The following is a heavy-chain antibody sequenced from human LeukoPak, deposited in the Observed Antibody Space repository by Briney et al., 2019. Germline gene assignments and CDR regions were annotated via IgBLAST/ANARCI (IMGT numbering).Heavy chain of an antibody. CDR2: INPSVGST. V-gene: IGHV1-46*01. CDR3: ARSNWNYYDSFDF. J-gene: IGHJ4*02. CDR1: GYTFTSYY. Sequence: ASVKVSCKASGYTFTSYYMQWVRQAPGQGLEWMGIINPSVGSTTYAQKFEGRITVTRDMSTSTVYMELSSLRSGDTAVYYCARSNWNYYDSFDFWGQGTLVTVSS. D-gene: IGHD3-22*01.